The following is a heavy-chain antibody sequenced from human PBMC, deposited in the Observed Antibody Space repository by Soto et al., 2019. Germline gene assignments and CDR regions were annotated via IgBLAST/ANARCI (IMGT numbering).Heavy chain of an antibody. CDR2: ISSSGSTI. D-gene: IGHD3-22*01. CDR1: GFTFSDYY. CDR3: ARDRITMIVANWFDP. J-gene: IGHJ5*02. Sequence: GGPLSLSCAAPGFTFSDYYMSWIRQAPGKGLEWVSYISSSGSTIYYADSVKGRFTISRDNAKNSLYLQMNSLRAEDTAVYYCARDRITMIVANWFDPWGQGTLVTVSS. V-gene: IGHV3-11*01.